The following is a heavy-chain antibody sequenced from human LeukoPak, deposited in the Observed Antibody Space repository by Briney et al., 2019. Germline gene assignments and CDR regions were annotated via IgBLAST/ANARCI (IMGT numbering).Heavy chain of an antibody. CDR2: IRSNSDGGTM. Sequence: GGSLRLSCATSGFTFSNAWMNWVRQAPGKGLEWVGRIRSNSDGGTMDYAAPVKGRFTLSRDDSKTTLYLQMNSLQTEDTAVYYCATDFYDSTWGQGTLVTVSS. D-gene: IGHD3-22*01. CDR3: ATDFYDST. J-gene: IGHJ5*02. CDR1: GFTFSNAW. V-gene: IGHV3-15*07.